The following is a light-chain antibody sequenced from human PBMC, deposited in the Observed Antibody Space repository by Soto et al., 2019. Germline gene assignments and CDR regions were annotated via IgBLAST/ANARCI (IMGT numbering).Light chain of an antibody. Sequence: EIVLTQSPSTLSLSPGERAPLSCRASQSVGNNYLAWYQQKPGQAPRLLIHTASIRATGIPDRFSGSGSGADFTLTISRLQPEDFAVYYCHQHAESPLTFGGGTRVDIK. CDR1: QSVGNNY. V-gene: IGKV3-20*01. CDR2: TAS. J-gene: IGKJ4*01. CDR3: HQHAESPLT.